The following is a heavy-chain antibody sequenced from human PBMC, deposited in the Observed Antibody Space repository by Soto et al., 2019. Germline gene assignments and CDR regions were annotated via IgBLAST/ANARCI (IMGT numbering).Heavy chain of an antibody. J-gene: IGHJ4*02. D-gene: IGHD3-10*01. CDR1: GYSITSSSNH. CDR2: ISYTGNT. V-gene: IGHV4-39*01. CDR3: ARQWFR. Sequence: QLQLQESGPGLVKPSETLSLTCTVSGYSITSSSNHWGWIRQSPGKGLEWIGSISYTGNTYYHPSLKSRITISVDTSKNQFFLRVTSVSASDTAVYYCARQWFRWGQGTLVTVSS.